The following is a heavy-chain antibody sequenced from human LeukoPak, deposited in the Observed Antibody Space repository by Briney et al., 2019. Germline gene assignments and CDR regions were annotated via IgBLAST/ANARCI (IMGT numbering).Heavy chain of an antibody. CDR2: INPSGGST. D-gene: IGHD3-22*01. V-gene: IGHV1-46*01. J-gene: IGHJ4*02. CDR1: GYTFTGYY. CDR3: ARDLQDTYYYDSSGYYPDY. Sequence: GASVKVSCKASGYTFTGYYIHWVRQAPGQGLEWMGIINPSGGSTSYAQKFQGRVTMTRDTSTSTVYMELSSLRSEDTAVYYCARDLQDTYYYDSSGYYPDYWGQGTLVTVSS.